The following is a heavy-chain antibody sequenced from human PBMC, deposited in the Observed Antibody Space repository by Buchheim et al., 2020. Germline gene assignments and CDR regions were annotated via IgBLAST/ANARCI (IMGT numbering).Heavy chain of an antibody. CDR3: ARSFMVDCSGGSCYNY. V-gene: IGHV5-10-1*03. CDR1: GYSFTSYW. CDR2: IDPSDSYT. J-gene: IGHJ4*02. Sequence: EVQLVQSGAEVKKPGESLRVSCKGSGYSFTSYWISWVRQMPGKGLEWMGRIDPSDSYTNYSPSFQGHVTISADKSITTAYPQWSSLKALDTAMYYCARSFMVDCSGGSCYNYWGQGTL. D-gene: IGHD2-15*01.